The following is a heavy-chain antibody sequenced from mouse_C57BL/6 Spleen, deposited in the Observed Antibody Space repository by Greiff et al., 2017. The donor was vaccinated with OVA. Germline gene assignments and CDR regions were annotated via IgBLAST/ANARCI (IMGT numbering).Heavy chain of an antibody. J-gene: IGHJ2*01. CDR3: ARERLLRYFDY. Sequence: QVQLQQSGTVLARPGASVKMSCMTSGYTFTSYWMHWVQQRPGRGLEWIGKIDPNSGGTTYNETLKSKATLTVDKPSSTAYMQLSSLTSEDTAVYYCARERLLRYFDYWGQGTTLTVSS. CDR1: GYTFTSYW. V-gene: IGHV1-72*01. D-gene: IGHD1-1*01. CDR2: IDPNSGGT.